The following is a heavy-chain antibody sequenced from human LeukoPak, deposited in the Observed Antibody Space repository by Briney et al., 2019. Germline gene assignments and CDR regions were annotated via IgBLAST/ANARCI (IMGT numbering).Heavy chain of an antibody. J-gene: IGHJ4*02. D-gene: IGHD3-10*01. V-gene: IGHV3-30-3*01. CDR1: GFTFSSYA. CDR2: ISYDGSNK. Sequence: GRSLRLSCAASGFTFSSYAMHWVRQAPGKGLEWVAAISYDGSNKYYADSVKGRFTISRDNSKNTLYLQMNSLRAEDTAVYYCAREEAGRVVPFFDYWGQGTLVTVSS. CDR3: AREEAGRVVPFFDY.